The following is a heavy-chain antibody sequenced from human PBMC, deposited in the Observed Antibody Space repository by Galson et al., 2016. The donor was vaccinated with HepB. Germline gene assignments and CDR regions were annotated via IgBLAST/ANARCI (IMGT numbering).Heavy chain of an antibody. J-gene: IGHJ3*02. D-gene: IGHD1-26*01. V-gene: IGHV1-2*04. Sequence: SVKVSCKASGYTFTGHYMHWVRQAPGQGLEWMGWINRNSGGTNYAQKFQGWVTMTRDPSISTVNMEASRLRSDDSAGYYCAIPYSGTYYAFDIWGQGTIVTVSS. CDR2: INRNSGGT. CDR3: AIPYSGTYYAFDI. CDR1: GYTFTGHY.